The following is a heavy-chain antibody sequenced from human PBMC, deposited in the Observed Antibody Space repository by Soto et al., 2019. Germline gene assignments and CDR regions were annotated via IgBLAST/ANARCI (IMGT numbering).Heavy chain of an antibody. Sequence: DLEWIGYIYYSGSTYYNPSLKSRVTISVDTSKNQFSLKLSSVTAADTAVYYCAREGNSLDIWGQGTMVTVSS. CDR3: AREGNSLDI. D-gene: IGHD4-4*01. V-gene: IGHV4-31*02. CDR2: IYYSGST. J-gene: IGHJ3*02.